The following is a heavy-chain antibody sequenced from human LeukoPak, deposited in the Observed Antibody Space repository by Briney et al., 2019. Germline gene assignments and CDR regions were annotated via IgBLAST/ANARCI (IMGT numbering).Heavy chain of an antibody. J-gene: IGHJ4*02. Sequence: TGGSLRLSCAASGFTFSSYEMNWVRQAPGKWLEWVSYISRSASTIYYADSVKGRFTISRDNAKNSLYLQMNSLRAEDTAVYYCARGYDSGSYYVYWGQGTLVTVSS. D-gene: IGHD3-22*01. CDR2: ISRSASTI. V-gene: IGHV3-48*03. CDR3: ARGYDSGSYYVY. CDR1: GFTFSSYE.